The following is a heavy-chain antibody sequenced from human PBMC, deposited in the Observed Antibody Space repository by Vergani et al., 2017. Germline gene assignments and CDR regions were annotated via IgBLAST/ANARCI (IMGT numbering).Heavy chain of an antibody. D-gene: IGHD6-19*01. Sequence: VQLVQSGAEVKKPGSSVKVSCKASGGTFSSYTISWVRQAPGQGLEWMGRIYPGDSDTRYSPSFQGQVTISADKSISTAYLQWSSLKASDTAMYYCASGVAVAGTREYYYYGMDVRGQGTTVTVSS. CDR2: IYPGDSDT. V-gene: IGHV5-51*01. CDR1: GGTFSSYT. CDR3: ASGVAVAGTREYYYYGMDV. J-gene: IGHJ6*02.